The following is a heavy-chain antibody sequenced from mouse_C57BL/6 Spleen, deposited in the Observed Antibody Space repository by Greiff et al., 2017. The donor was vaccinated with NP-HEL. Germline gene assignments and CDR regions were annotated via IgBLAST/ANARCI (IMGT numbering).Heavy chain of an antibody. J-gene: IGHJ4*01. D-gene: IGHD1-1*01. V-gene: IGHV1-64*01. CDR3: AYYYGSSSGYYAMDY. CDR1: GYTFTSYW. Sequence: VQLQQSGAELVKPGASVKLSCKASGYTFTSYWMHWVKQRPGQGLEWIGMIHPNSGSTNYNEKFKSKATLTVDKSSSTAYMQLSSLTSEDSAVYYCAYYYGSSSGYYAMDYWGQGTSVTVSS. CDR2: IHPNSGST.